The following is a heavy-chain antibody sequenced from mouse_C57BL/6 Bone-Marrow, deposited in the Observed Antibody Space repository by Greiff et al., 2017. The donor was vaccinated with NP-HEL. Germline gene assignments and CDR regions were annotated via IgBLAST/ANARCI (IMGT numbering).Heavy chain of an antibody. CDR1: GYTFTSYW. V-gene: IGHV1-52*01. Sequence: QVQLQQPGAELVRPGSSVKLSCKASGYTFTSYWMHWVKQRPIQGLEWIGNIDPSDSETHYNQKFKDQATLTVDKSSSTAYMQLSSLTSEDSAVYYCARGAYGSSLAWFAYWGQGTLVTVSA. D-gene: IGHD1-1*01. CDR3: ARGAYGSSLAWFAY. J-gene: IGHJ3*01. CDR2: IDPSDSET.